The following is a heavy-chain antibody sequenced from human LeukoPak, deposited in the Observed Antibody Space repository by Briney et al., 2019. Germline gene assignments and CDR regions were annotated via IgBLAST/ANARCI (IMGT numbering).Heavy chain of an antibody. CDR3: ARVRISSHRWAFDY. J-gene: IGHJ4*02. CDR1: GGSFGGYY. D-gene: IGHD2/OR15-2a*01. CDR2: INHSGST. V-gene: IGHV4-34*01. Sequence: ASETLSLTCAVYGGSFGGYYWSWIRQPPGKGLEWIGEINHSGSTNYNPSLKSRVTISVDTSKNQFSLKLSSVTAADTAVYYCARVRISSHRWAFDYWGQGTLVTVSS.